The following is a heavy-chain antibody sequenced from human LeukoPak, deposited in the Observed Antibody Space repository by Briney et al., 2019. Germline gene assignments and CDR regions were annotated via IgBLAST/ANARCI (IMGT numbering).Heavy chain of an antibody. D-gene: IGHD6-19*01. CDR2: ISSSSSTI. Sequence: PGGSLRLSCAASGFTFSSYSMNWVRQAPGKGLEWVSYISSSSSTIYYADSVKGRFTISRDNAKNSLYLQMNSLRAEDAAVYYCARRGKKQWLVFGGGEGAFDIWGQGTMVTVSS. CDR1: GFTFSSYS. CDR3: ARRGKKQWLVFGGGEGAFDI. J-gene: IGHJ3*02. V-gene: IGHV3-48*01.